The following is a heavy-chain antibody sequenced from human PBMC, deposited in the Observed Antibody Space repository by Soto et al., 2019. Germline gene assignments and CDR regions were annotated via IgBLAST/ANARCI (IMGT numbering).Heavy chain of an antibody. D-gene: IGHD4-17*01. CDR1: GFSFSSYA. J-gene: IGHJ4*02. V-gene: IGHV3-23*01. CDR2: ISNSGGST. CDR3: AKDPAVSLRGSDF. Sequence: EVQLLESGGGLVQPGGSLRLSCAASGFSFSSYAMTWVRQAPGKGLEWVSTISNSGGSTYHADSVKGRFTISRDISNNTLYLQMKSLRDDDTAVYYCAKDPAVSLRGSDFWGQGNLVAVSS.